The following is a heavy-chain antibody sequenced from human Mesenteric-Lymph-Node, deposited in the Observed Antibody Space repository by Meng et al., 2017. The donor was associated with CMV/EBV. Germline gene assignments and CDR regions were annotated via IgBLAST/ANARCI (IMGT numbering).Heavy chain of an antibody. D-gene: IGHD6-13*01. Sequence: FSSSSYYWGWIRQPPGKGLEWIGSIYYSGSTYYNPSLKSRVTISVDTSKNQFSLKLSSVTAADTAVYYCARDPSSSSWYVKFVWFDPWGQGTLVTVSS. CDR2: IYYSGST. V-gene: IGHV4-39*07. J-gene: IGHJ5*02. CDR3: ARDPSSSSWYVKFVWFDP. CDR1: FSSSSYY.